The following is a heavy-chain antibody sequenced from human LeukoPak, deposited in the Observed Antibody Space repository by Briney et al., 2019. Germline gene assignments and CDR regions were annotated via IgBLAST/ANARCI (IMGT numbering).Heavy chain of an antibody. CDR1: GFTVSSNY. Sequence: PGGSLRLSCAASGFTVSSNYMSWVRQAPGKGLEWVSAISGSGGSTYYADSVKGRFTISRDNSKNTLYLQMNSLRAEDTAVYYCAKVPLGYSYGYDYWGQGTLVTVSS. V-gene: IGHV3-23*01. D-gene: IGHD5-18*01. J-gene: IGHJ4*02. CDR2: ISGSGGST. CDR3: AKVPLGYSYGYDY.